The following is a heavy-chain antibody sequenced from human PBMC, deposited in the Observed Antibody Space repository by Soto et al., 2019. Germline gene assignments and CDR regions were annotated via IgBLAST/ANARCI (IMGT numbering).Heavy chain of an antibody. V-gene: IGHV4-61*01. Sequence: SETLSLTCTVSGGSVSSGSYYWSWIRQPPGKGLEWIGYIYYSGSTNYNPSLKSRVTISVDTSKNQFSLKLSSVTAADTAVYYCARDSLAVAGRSHDTRFDYWGQGTLVTVSS. CDR1: GGSVSSGSYY. D-gene: IGHD6-19*01. J-gene: IGHJ4*02. CDR3: ARDSLAVAGRSHDTRFDY. CDR2: IYYSGST.